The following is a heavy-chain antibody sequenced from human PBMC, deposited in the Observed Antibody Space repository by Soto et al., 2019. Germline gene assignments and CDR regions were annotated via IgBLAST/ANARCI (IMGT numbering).Heavy chain of an antibody. CDR3: ARSGYVDTAMGVDY. CDR2: IIPIFGTA. Sequence: ASVKVSCKASGGTFSSYAISWVRQAPGQGLEWMGGIIPIFGTANYAQKFQGRVTITADKSTSTAYMELSGLRSEDTAVYYCARSGYVDTAMGVDYWGQGTLVTVSS. D-gene: IGHD5-18*01. J-gene: IGHJ4*02. V-gene: IGHV1-69*06. CDR1: GGTFSSYA.